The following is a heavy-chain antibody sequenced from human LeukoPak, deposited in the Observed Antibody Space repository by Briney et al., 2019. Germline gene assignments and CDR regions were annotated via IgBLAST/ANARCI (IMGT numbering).Heavy chain of an antibody. J-gene: IGHJ4*02. Sequence: PSETLSLTCTVSGGSISSSYWSWIRQPPGKGLEWIGYIYYSGSTNYNPSLKSRVTISVDTSKNQFSLKLSSVTAADTAVYYCARSRGYSYDLDYWGQGTLVTVSS. V-gene: IGHV4-59*01. CDR3: ARSRGYSYDLDY. CDR2: IYYSGST. D-gene: IGHD5-18*01. CDR1: GGSISSSY.